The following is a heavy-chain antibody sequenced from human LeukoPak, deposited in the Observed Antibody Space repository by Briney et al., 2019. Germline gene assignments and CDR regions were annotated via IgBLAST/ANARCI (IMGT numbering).Heavy chain of an antibody. CDR3: ARRVYSGGWFDP. Sequence: PSETLSLTCTVSGGSISSYYWSWIRQPPGKGLEWIGYIYYSGSTNYNPSLKSRVTISVDTSKNQFSLKLSSVTAADTAVYYCARRVYSGGWFDPWGQGTLVTVSS. J-gene: IGHJ5*02. CDR2: IYYSGST. D-gene: IGHD6-19*01. CDR1: GGSISSYY. V-gene: IGHV4-59*08.